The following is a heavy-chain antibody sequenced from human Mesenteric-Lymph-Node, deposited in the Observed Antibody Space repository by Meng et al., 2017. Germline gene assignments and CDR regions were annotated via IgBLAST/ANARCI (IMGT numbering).Heavy chain of an antibody. CDR1: GYSFTSYW. V-gene: IGHV5-51*01. Sequence: GGSLRLSCKGSGYSFTSYWIGWVRQMPGKGLEWMGIIYPGDSDTRYSPSFQGQVTISADKSISTAYLQWSSLKASDTAMYYCARGEYRHPHPYDYWGQGALVTVSS. J-gene: IGHJ4*02. CDR3: ARGEYRHPHPYDY. CDR2: IYPGDSDT. D-gene: IGHD3-10*01.